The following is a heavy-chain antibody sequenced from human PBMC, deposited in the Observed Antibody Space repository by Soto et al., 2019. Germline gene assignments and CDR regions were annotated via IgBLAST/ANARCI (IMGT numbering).Heavy chain of an antibody. CDR2: IYYSGNT. V-gene: IGHV4-59*08. J-gene: IGHJ4*02. CDR3: ARRVYGSSFYFDY. D-gene: IGHD6-6*01. Sequence: SETLSLTCTVSGGSISGYYWSWIRQPPGKGLEWIGYIYYSGNTNYNPSLKSRVTISVDTSKNQFSLRLSSVTAADTALYYCARRVYGSSFYFDYWGQGALVTVSS. CDR1: GGSISGYY.